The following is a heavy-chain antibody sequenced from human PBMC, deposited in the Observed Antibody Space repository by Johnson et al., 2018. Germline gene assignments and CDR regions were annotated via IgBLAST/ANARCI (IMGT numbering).Heavy chain of an antibody. J-gene: IGHJ3*02. V-gene: IGHV3-30*03. CDR1: GFTFSSYG. D-gene: IGHD2-15*01. Sequence: QVQLVESGGGVVQPGKSLRLSCAASGFTFSSYGMHWVRQAPGKGLEWVAVISYDGSNKYYTDSVKGRFTISRDNSKNTLYLQMNSLRAEETAVYYCARNGVVVMVSDAFDIGGQGTVVTVSS. CDR3: ARNGVVVMVSDAFDI. CDR2: ISYDGSNK.